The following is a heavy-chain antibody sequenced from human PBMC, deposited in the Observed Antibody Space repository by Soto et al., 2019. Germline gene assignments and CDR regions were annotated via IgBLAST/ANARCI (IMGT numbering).Heavy chain of an antibody. Sequence: EVQLVESGGGLVQPGGSLRLSCAASGFTFSNYWMTWVRQAPGKGLEWVANIKQDGSEKYYVDSVKGRFTISRDNAKNSLYLQRKSRGAEDPAVYYCARGWGGSKPGGWFDPWGQGTLVTVSS. CDR2: IKQDGSEK. J-gene: IGHJ5*02. CDR1: GFTFSNYW. CDR3: ARGWGGSKPGGWFDP. D-gene: IGHD3-16*01. V-gene: IGHV3-7*01.